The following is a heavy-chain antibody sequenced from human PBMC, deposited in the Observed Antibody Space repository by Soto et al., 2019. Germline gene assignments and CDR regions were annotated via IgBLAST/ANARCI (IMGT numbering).Heavy chain of an antibody. CDR3: AKSGGSTTVTNRLDY. CDR2: ISYDGSNK. D-gene: IGHD4-17*01. Sequence: QVQLVESGGGVVQPGRSLRLSCAASGFTFSSYGMHWVRQAPGKGLEWVAVISYDGSNKYYADSVKGRFTISRDNSKNTLYLQMNSLRAEDTAVYYCAKSGGSTTVTNRLDYWGQGTLVTVSS. V-gene: IGHV3-30*18. J-gene: IGHJ4*02. CDR1: GFTFSSYG.